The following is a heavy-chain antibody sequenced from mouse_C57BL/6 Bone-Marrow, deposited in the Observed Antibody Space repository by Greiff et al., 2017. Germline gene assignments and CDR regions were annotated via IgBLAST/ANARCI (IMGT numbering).Heavy chain of an antibody. CDR1: EYEFPSHD. CDR2: INSEGGST. J-gene: IGHJ3*01. D-gene: IGHD2-3*01. Sequence: EVQGVESGGGLVQPGESLKLSCESNEYEFPSHDMSWVRKTPGKRLELVAAINSEGGSTNYTDTLERRFTISRDNTKKTLYLQMSSLRSEDTALDYCARHGDGSPFAYWGQGTLVTVSA. V-gene: IGHV5-2*01. CDR3: ARHGDGSPFAY.